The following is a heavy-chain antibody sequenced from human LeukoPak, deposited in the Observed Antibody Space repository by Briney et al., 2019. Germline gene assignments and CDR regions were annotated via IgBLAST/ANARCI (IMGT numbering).Heavy chain of an antibody. D-gene: IGHD3-22*01. V-gene: IGHV1-46*01. CDR2: INPSGGST. Sequence: ASVKVSCKASGYTFTSYYMHWVRQAPGQGLEWMGIINPSGGSTSYAQKFQGRVTMTRDTSTSTVYMELSSLRSEDTAVYYCARDKYYDSSGYYVAGYRGQGTLVTVSS. CDR1: GYTFTSYY. CDR3: ARDKYYDSSGYYVAGY. J-gene: IGHJ4*02.